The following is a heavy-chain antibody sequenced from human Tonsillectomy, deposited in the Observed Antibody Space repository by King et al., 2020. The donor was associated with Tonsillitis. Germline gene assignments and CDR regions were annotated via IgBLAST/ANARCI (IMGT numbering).Heavy chain of an antibody. V-gene: IGHV3-48*01. CDR3: ARDSCSSTSCPMHGMDV. CDR1: GFTFSSYS. Sequence: VQLVESGGGLVQPGGSLRLSCAASGFTFSSYSMNWVRQAPGKGLEWVSYISSSSSTIYYAASVKGRFTISRDNAQNSLYLQMNSLRAEDTAVYYCARDSCSSTSCPMHGMDVWGQGTTVTVSS. J-gene: IGHJ6*02. CDR2: ISSSSSTI. D-gene: IGHD2-2*01.